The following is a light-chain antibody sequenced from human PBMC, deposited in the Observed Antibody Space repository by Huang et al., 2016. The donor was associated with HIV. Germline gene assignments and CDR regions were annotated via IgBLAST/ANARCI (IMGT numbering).Light chain of an antibody. Sequence: DIVMTQSPDSLAVSLGERATINCRSTQSLLDSSPNKDKLAWYLQKPGQPPRLLIYWASTRESAGPDRISGSGSGTDFTLTISSLQAEDVAVYYCQQYYRTPLTFGGGTKVEIK. J-gene: IGKJ4*01. CDR3: QQYYRTPLT. V-gene: IGKV4-1*01. CDR1: QSLLDSSPNKDK. CDR2: WAS.